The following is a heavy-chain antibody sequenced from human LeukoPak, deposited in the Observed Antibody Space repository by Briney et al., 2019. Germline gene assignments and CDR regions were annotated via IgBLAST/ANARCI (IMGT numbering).Heavy chain of an antibody. D-gene: IGHD5-18*01. CDR1: GLTLSSYI. V-gene: IGHV3-48*01. CDR3: ASRGYSYGSYYFDY. CDR2: IDSDTYGNTI. J-gene: IGHJ4*02. Sequence: GSLRLSCAASGLTLSSYIMNWVRQAPVKGLEWISYIDSDTYGNTIYYPHTVKGRFTISRDNAKNSLYLQMDSLRAEDTAVYYCASRGYSYGSYYFDYWGQGTLVTVSS.